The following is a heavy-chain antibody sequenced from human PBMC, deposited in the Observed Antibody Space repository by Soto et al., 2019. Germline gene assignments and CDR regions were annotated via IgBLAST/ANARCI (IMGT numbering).Heavy chain of an antibody. J-gene: IGHJ3*02. Sequence: SETLSLTCAVSGYSISSGYYWGWIRQPPGKGLEWTGSIYRSGSTYYNPSLKSRVTISVDTSKNQFSLKLSSVTAADTAVYYCARDLPSPYYYDSSGAPDIWGQGTMVTVSS. CDR3: ARDLPSPYYYDSSGAPDI. CDR2: IYRSGST. D-gene: IGHD3-22*01. CDR1: GYSISSGYY. V-gene: IGHV4-38-2*02.